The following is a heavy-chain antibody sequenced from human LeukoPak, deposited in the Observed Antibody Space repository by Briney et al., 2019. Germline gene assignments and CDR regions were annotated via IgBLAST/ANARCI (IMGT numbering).Heavy chain of an antibody. CDR1: GYTFTGYY. Sequence: ASVKVSCKASGYTFTGYYMHWVRQAPGQGLEWMGWINPNSGGTNYAQKFQGRVTMTRDTSISTAYMELSRLRSDDTAVYYCARASRHNYYYGMDVWGQGTTVTVFS. V-gene: IGHV1-2*02. CDR3: ARASRHNYYYGMDV. D-gene: IGHD1-1*01. J-gene: IGHJ6*02. CDR2: INPNSGGT.